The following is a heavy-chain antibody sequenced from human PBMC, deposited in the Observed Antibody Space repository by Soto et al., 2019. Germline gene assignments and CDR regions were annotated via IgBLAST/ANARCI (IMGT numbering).Heavy chain of an antibody. J-gene: IGHJ5*02. CDR1: GFTFSSYG. V-gene: IGHV3-33*01. CDR2: IWYDGSNK. D-gene: IGHD3-10*01. Sequence: QVQLVESGGGVVQPGRSLRLSCAASGFTFSSYGMHWVRQAPGKGLEWVAVIWYDGSNKYYADSVKGRFTISRDNSKNTLYLQMNSLRAEDTAVYYCAREITMVRGVINWFDPWGQGTLVTVSS. CDR3: AREITMVRGVINWFDP.